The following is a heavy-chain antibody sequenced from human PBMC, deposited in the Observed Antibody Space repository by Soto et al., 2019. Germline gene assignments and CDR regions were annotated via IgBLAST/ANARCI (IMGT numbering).Heavy chain of an antibody. CDR3: ARESCSGGSCYYYYYMDV. V-gene: IGHV3-30-3*01. J-gene: IGHJ6*03. Sequence: PGGSLRLSCAASGFTFSNHAMHWVRQAPGKGLEWVAVISYDESNKYYADSVKGRFTISRDNSKNTLYLQVNSLRPEDTGVYCCARESCSGGSCYYYYYMDVWGKGTTVTVSS. CDR1: GFTFSNHA. D-gene: IGHD2-15*01. CDR2: ISYDESNK.